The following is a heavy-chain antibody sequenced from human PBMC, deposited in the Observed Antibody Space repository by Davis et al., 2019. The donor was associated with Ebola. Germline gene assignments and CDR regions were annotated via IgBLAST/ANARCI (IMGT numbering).Heavy chain of an antibody. D-gene: IGHD2-2*01. CDR2: ISYDGSNK. J-gene: IGHJ4*02. CDR3: AKDAGFIAPDIVLVPADAPLDY. CDR1: GFTFSSYG. V-gene: IGHV3-30*18. Sequence: GGSLRLSCAASGFTFSSYGMHWVRQAPGKGLEWVAVISYDGSNKYYADSVKGRFTISRDNSKNTLYLQMNSLRAEDTAVYYCAKDAGFIAPDIVLVPADAPLDYWGQGTLVTVSS.